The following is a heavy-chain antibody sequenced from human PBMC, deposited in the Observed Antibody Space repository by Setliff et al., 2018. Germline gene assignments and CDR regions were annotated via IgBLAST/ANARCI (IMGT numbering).Heavy chain of an antibody. CDR3: ARELRSPYWHLDS. CDR1: GYTLSNSI. CDR2: ISAYNGKT. J-gene: IGHJ5*01. Sequence: ASVKVSCKASGYTLSNSILSWVRQAPGQGLEWVGWISAYNGKTYSAQKFQDRVTLTTHTSTNMGYLELRDLRSDDTAVYYCARELRSPYWHLDSWGQGRLVTVSS. D-gene: IGHD3-16*01. V-gene: IGHV1-18*01.